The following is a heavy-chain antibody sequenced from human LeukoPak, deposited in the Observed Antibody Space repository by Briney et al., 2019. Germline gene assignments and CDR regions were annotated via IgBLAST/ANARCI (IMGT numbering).Heavy chain of an antibody. CDR2: ISSSGRTI. V-gene: IGHV3-11*01. CDR1: GFTFSDYY. J-gene: IGHJ6*03. Sequence: GGSLRLSCVASGFTFSDYYMSWIRQAPGKGLEWVSYISSSGRTIYYADSVKGRFTISRDNAKNSLYLQMNNLRAEDTAVYYCARAGSSWYHYYYYMDVWGKGTTVTISS. D-gene: IGHD6-13*01. CDR3: ARAGSSWYHYYYYMDV.